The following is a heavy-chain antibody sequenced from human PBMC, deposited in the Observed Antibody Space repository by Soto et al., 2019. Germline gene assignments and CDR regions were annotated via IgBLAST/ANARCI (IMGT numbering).Heavy chain of an antibody. CDR3: AREGIVATSPYYYYGMDV. D-gene: IGHD5-12*01. Sequence: PGGSLRLSCAASGFTFSSYSMNWVRQAPGKGLEWVSSISSSSSYIYYADSVKGRFTISRDNAKNSLYLQMSSLRAEDTAVYYCAREGIVATSPYYYYGMDVLGQGTTVTVSS. J-gene: IGHJ6*02. CDR1: GFTFSSYS. V-gene: IGHV3-21*01. CDR2: ISSSSSYI.